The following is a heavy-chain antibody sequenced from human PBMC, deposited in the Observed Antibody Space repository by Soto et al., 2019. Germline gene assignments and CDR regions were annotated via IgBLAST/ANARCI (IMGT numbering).Heavy chain of an antibody. CDR1: GGSIXIYY. Sequence: SETLSLTCTVSGGSIXIYYWNWIRQPPGKGLEWIGYVSYTGSTNYNPSLKSRVTISVDTSKNQVSLKLSSMTAADTAVYYCVGRDFDYWGRGTLVTVSS. CDR3: VGRDFDY. D-gene: IGHD2-15*01. CDR2: VSYTGST. J-gene: IGHJ4*02. V-gene: IGHV4-59*01.